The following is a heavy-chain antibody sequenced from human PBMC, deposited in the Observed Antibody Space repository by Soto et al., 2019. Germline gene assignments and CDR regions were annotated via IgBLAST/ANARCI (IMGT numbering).Heavy chain of an antibody. CDR3: ALSTTNSIYFDY. J-gene: IGHJ4*02. D-gene: IGHD1-1*01. CDR1: GDSVSSNSAA. Sequence: PSQTLSLTCALPGDSVSSNSAAWNWIRQSPSRGLEWLGRTYYRSKWYSDYAVSVKSRITINPDTSKNQFSLQLNSVTPEDTAVYYCALSTTNSIYFDYWGQGTLVTVSS. CDR2: TYYRSKWYS. V-gene: IGHV6-1*01.